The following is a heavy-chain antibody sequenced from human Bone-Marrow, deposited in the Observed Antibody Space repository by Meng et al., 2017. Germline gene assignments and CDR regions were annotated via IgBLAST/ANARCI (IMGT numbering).Heavy chain of an antibody. V-gene: IGHV5-51*01. CDR3: ARQRSRSYGMDV. D-gene: IGHD3-10*01. CDR1: GYSFTSFW. Sequence: GGSLRLSCKGFGYSFTSFWIVWVRQMPGKGLEWMGIIDPGDSTTTYSPSFQGQVTIPADKSISTAYLQWSSLTASDTAMYYCARQRSRSYGMDVWGQGTTVTVSS. CDR2: IDPGDSTT. J-gene: IGHJ6*02.